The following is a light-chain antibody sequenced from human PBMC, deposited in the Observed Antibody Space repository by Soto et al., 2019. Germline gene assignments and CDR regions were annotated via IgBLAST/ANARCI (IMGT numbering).Light chain of an antibody. CDR1: QTVRNNY. V-gene: IGKV3-20*01. CDR2: DAS. CDR3: QQFSSYLLT. J-gene: IGKJ4*01. Sequence: LTHSARTLSLSHRERATLSCRASQTVRNNYLAWYQQKPGQTPSLLMYDASSRATGIPDRLSGGGSGTDFTLTISRREPEDVAVYYCQQFSSYLLTFCGGAKVDVK.